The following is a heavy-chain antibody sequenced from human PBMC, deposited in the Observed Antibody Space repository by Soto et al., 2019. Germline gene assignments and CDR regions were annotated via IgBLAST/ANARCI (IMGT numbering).Heavy chain of an antibody. CDR3: PHGGGYSLFDY. CDR2: ISSSSSYI. CDR1: GFTFSDYS. D-gene: IGHD5-12*01. V-gene: IGHV3-21*01. J-gene: IGHJ4*02. Sequence: GSLRLSCAASGFTFSDYSMNWVRQAPGKGLEWVSSISSSSSYISYTDSVKGRFTISRDNAENSLYLQMNRLRAEDTAVYFCPHGGGYSLFDYWGQGTLVTVSS.